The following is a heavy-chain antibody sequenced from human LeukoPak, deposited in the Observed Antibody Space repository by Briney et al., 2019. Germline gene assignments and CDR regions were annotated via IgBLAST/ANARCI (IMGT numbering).Heavy chain of an antibody. CDR2: ISSSGSTI. CDR1: GFTFSDYY. V-gene: IGHV3-11*04. CDR3: ARDPPLYSGSYYIYYMDV. Sequence: PGGSLRLSCAASGFTFSDYYMSWIRQAPGKGLEWVSYISSSGSTIYYADSVKGRFTISRDNAKNSLYLQMNSLRAEDTAVYYCARDPPLYSGSYYIYYMDVWGKGTTVTVSS. D-gene: IGHD1-26*01. J-gene: IGHJ6*03.